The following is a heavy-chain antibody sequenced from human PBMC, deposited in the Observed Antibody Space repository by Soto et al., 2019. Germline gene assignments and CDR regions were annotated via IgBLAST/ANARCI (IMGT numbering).Heavy chain of an antibody. CDR2: IYYSGSS. J-gene: IGHJ4*02. V-gene: IGHV4-59*08. CDR1: GGSIGNSY. Sequence: QVQLQESGPGLVKPSETLSLTCTVSGGSIGNSYWSWIRQSPGKGLEWIGYIYYSGSSNYNPSLKSRVSISVDTSKNQFSLKLSAVTAADTAVYYCARHSSSWPIFDYWGQGTLDIVSS. CDR3: ARHSSSWPIFDY. D-gene: IGHD6-13*01.